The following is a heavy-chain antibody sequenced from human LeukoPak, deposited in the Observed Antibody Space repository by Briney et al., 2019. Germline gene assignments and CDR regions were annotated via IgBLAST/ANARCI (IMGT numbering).Heavy chain of an antibody. CDR1: GFTFSSYG. CDR3: ARGHTAVTRHFDF. V-gene: IGHV3-30*02. CDR2: IRYDGSNK. D-gene: IGHD4-17*01. Sequence: GGSLRLSCAASGFTFSSYGMHWVRQAPGKGLEWVAFIRYDGSNKYYPDSVKGRFTISRDNSKNTLYLQMNSLRAEDTAVYYCARGHTAVTRHFDFWGQGTLVTVSS. J-gene: IGHJ4*02.